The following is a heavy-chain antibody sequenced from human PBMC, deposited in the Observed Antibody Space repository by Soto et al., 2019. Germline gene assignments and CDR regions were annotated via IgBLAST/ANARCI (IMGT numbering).Heavy chain of an antibody. V-gene: IGHV4-61*08. J-gene: IGHJ5*02. CDR3: ARANIAAAGTIFDP. Sequence: QVKLQESGPGLVKPSETLSLTCTVSGDSVSSGAYYWSWVRQPPGKGLEWIGYIYYNAITNYNPSLTSRGTILVDTSKSEISLTLNSVTAADTAVYYCARANIAAAGTIFDPWGQGVLVTVSA. CDR1: GDSVSSGAYY. D-gene: IGHD6-13*01. CDR2: IYYNAIT.